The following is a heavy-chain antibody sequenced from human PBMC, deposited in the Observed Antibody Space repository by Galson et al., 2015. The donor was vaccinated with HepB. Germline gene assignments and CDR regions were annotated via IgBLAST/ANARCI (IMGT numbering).Heavy chain of an antibody. CDR2: INPSGGST. J-gene: IGHJ3*02. CDR1: GYTFTSYY. Sequence: QSGAEVKKPGASVKVSCKASGYTFTSYYMHWVRQAPGQGLEWMGIINPSGGSTSYAQKFQGRVTMTTDTSTSTSYMELRSLRSDDTAVYYCVRVKGSNFDAFDIWAKGQGSPSLQ. D-gene: IGHD1-7*01. CDR3: VRVKGSNFDAFDI. V-gene: IGHV1-46*01.